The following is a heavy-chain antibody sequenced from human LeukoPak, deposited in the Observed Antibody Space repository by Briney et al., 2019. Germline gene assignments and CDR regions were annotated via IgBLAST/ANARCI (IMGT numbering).Heavy chain of an antibody. CDR2: ISSSGSTI. CDR3: AREGSEQQLVRYFQH. D-gene: IGHD6-13*01. CDR1: GFTFSSYE. Sequence: TGGSLRLSCAASGFTFSSYEMNWVRQAPGKGLEWVSYISSSGSTIYYADSVKGRFTISRDNAKNSLYLQMNSLRAEDTAVYYCAREGSEQQLVRYFQHWGQGTLVTVSS. V-gene: IGHV3-48*03. J-gene: IGHJ1*01.